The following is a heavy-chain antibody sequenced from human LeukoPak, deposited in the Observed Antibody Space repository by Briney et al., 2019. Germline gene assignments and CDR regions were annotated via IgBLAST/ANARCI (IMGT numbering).Heavy chain of an antibody. Sequence: VGSPRLSCAASGFTFCIYAMSWGCEAPGEGVEWVSAISASRASTYYATSVKGRFTTSRHNSKNTLYLQMNSLRAEDTAVYYCAKASAGAAGYWGQGTLVTVSS. CDR1: GFTFCIYA. D-gene: IGHD6-13*01. CDR2: ISASRAST. J-gene: IGHJ4*02. V-gene: IGHV3-23*01. CDR3: AKASAGAAGY.